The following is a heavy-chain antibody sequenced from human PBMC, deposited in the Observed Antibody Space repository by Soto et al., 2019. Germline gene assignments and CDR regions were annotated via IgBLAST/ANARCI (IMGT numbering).Heavy chain of an antibody. CDR3: ARARETYSSSWYQGANFDY. V-gene: IGHV1-69*13. J-gene: IGHJ4*02. D-gene: IGHD6-13*01. CDR1: GGTFSSYA. CDR2: IIPIFGTA. Sequence: SVKVSCKASGGTFSSYAISWVRQAPGQGLEWMGGIIPIFGTANYAQKFQGRVTITADESTSTAYMELSSLRSEDTAVYYCARARETYSSSWYQGANFDYWGQGTLVTVSS.